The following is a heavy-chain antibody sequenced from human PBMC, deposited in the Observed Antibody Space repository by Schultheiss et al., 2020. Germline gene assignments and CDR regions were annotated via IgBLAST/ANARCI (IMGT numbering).Heavy chain of an antibody. V-gene: IGHV3-30*18. CDR1: GFTFSSYG. CDR2: ISYDGSNK. CDR3: AKDRKDPVGATTARH. D-gene: IGHD1-26*01. Sequence: GESLKISCAASGFTFSSYGMHWVRQAPGKGLEWVAVISYDGSNKYYADSVKGRFTISRDNSKNTLYLQMNSLRAEDTAVYYCAKDRKDPVGATTARHWGQGTLVTVSS. J-gene: IGHJ4*02.